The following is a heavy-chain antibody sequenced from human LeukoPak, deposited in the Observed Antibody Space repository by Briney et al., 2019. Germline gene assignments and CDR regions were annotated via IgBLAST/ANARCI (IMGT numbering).Heavy chain of an antibody. CDR2: ISGSGGST. CDR3: ASLYSSSWYYYGMDV. J-gene: IGHJ6*02. V-gene: IGHV3-23*01. D-gene: IGHD6-13*01. Sequence: GGSLRLSCAASGFTFSSYAMSWVRQAPGKELEWVSAISGSGGSTYYADSVKGRFTISRDNSKNTLYLQMNSLRAEDTAVYYCASLYSSSWYYYGMDVWGQGTTVTVSS. CDR1: GFTFSSYA.